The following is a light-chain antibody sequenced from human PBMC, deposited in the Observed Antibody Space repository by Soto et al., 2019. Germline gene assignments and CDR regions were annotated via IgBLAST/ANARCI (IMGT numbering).Light chain of an antibody. V-gene: IGKV4-1*01. J-gene: IGKJ5*01. Sequence: DIVLTQSPDSLAVSLGERATINCKSSQSVLSSSNNKNYLAWYQQKPGQPPKLLIYWASTRESGVPDRFSGSGSGTDFTLTISSLQAEDVAVYYCQQYYSTLLTFGQGTRLEIK. CDR2: WAS. CDR1: QSVLSSSNNKNY. CDR3: QQYYSTLLT.